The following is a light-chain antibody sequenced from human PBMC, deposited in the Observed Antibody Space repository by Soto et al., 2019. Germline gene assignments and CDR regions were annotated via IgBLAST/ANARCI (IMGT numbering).Light chain of an antibody. J-gene: IGKJ2*01. CDR3: HQHGSPPHT. CDR1: QSLYNSY. CDR2: AAS. Sequence: EIVLTQSPGTLSLSPGERATLSCRASQSLYNSYLAWYQQKPGQAPRLLINAASNRATGIPDRFSGSGSGTDFTLTISSLEPEDFAVYYFHQHGSPPHTFGQGTKLEIK. V-gene: IGKV3-20*01.